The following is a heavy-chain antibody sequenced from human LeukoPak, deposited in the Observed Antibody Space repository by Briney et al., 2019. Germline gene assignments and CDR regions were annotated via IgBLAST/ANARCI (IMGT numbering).Heavy chain of an antibody. Sequence: GGSLRLSCAASGFTFSNYSMHWVRQTPGKGLEWVSVIYSGGSTYYADSVKGRFTISRDNSKNTLYLQMNSLRAEDTAVYYCARSPEYYYDSSGYYNDYWGQGTLVTVSS. CDR2: IYSGGST. D-gene: IGHD3-22*01. CDR1: GFTFSNYS. J-gene: IGHJ4*02. V-gene: IGHV3-53*01. CDR3: ARSPEYYYDSSGYYNDY.